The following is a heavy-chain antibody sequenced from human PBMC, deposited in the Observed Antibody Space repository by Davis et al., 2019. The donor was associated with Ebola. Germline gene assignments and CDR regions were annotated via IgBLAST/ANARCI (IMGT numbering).Heavy chain of an antibody. D-gene: IGHD4-17*01. V-gene: IGHV5-10-1*01. CDR1: GYNFNTYW. CDR3: ARQPYGDYGNWFDP. J-gene: IGHJ5*02. CDR2: IDPKDSYT. Sequence: GESLKISCKASGYNFNTYWIIWVRQMPGKGLEYMGRIDPKDSYTTYSPSFQGHVTISVDKSITTAYLQWSILKTSDSARYFCARQPYGDYGNWFDPWGQGTLVTVSS.